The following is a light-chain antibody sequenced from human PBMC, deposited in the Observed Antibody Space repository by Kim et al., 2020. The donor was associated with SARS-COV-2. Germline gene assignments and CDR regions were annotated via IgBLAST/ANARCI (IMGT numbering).Light chain of an antibody. CDR1: QTIINY. CDR2: GAS. J-gene: IGKJ1*01. CDR3: QQSYSIPS. Sequence: DIQMTQSSSSLSASVGDRVTITCRASQTIINYLNWYQQKPGKAPKFLIYGASSLQSGVPSRFSASGSGTDFTLTISSLQPEDFATYYCQQSYSIPSFGQGTKVDIK. V-gene: IGKV1-39*01.